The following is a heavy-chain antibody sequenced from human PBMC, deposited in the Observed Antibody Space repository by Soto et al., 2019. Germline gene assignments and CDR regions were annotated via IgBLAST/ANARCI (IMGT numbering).Heavy chain of an antibody. V-gene: IGHV1-8*01. CDR3: ARWGVYDRLIYYYYYMDV. Sequence: ASVKVSCKASGYTFTSYDINWVRQATGQGLEWMGWMNPNSGNTGYAQKFQGRVTMTRNTSISTAYMELSSLRSEDTAVYYCARWGVYDRLIYYYYYMDVWGKGTTVTVSS. CDR2: MNPNSGNT. D-gene: IGHD5-12*01. CDR1: GYTFTSYD. J-gene: IGHJ6*03.